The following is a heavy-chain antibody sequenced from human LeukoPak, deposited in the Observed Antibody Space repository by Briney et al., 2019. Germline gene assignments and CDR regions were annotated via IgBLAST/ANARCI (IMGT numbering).Heavy chain of an antibody. CDR2: ISPNSGGA. D-gene: IGHD3-10*01. CDR3: ARQRGVAYYYYMDV. J-gene: IGHJ6*03. V-gene: IGHV1-2*02. Sequence: ASVKVSCKASGYTFTSYDINWVRQAPGQGLEWMGWISPNSGGANYAHNFQGRVTMTRDTSISTAYMELSRLRSDDTAIYYCARQRGVAYYYYMDVWGKGTTVTVSS. CDR1: GYTFTSYD.